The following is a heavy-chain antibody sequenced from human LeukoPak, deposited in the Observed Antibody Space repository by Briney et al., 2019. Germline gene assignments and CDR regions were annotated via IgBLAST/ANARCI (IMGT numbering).Heavy chain of an antibody. V-gene: IGHV1-8*03. CDR3: ARGNHDGEYVVSGYYFYMDV. CDR1: GYTFTSYD. CDR2: MNPNSGNT. D-gene: IGHD4-17*01. Sequence: ASVKVSCKASGYTFTSYDINWVRQATGQGLEWMGWMNPNSGNTGYAQKFQGRVTITRNTSISTAYMELSSLRLDDTAIYYCARGNHDGEYVVSGYYFYMDVWGKGTTVTVSS. J-gene: IGHJ6*03.